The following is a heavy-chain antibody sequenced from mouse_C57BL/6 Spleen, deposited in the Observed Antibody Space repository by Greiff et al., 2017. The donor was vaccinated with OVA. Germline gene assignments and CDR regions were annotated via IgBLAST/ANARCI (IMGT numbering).Heavy chain of an antibody. V-gene: IGHV1-52*01. J-gene: IGHJ2*01. CDR3: AREAITTALDY. Sequence: VQLQQPGAELVRPGSSVKLSCKASGYTFTSYWMHWVKQRPIQGLEWIGNIDPSDSETHYNQKFKDKATLTVDKSSSTAYMQLSSLTSEDSAVYYCAREAITTALDYWGQGTTLTVAS. CDR2: IDPSDSET. CDR1: GYTFTSYW. D-gene: IGHD1-2*01.